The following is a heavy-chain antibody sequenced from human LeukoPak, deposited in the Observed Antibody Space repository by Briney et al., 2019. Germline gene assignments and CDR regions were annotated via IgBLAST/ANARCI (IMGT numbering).Heavy chain of an antibody. D-gene: IGHD3-3*01. CDR3: ATTVFGVLTSFDY. Sequence: ASVKVSCKVSGYTLTELSMHWVRQAPGKGLEWMGGFDPEDGERIYAQKFQGRVTMTEDTSTDTACMDLSSLRSEDTAIYYCATTVFGVLTSFDYWGQGTLVTVSS. J-gene: IGHJ4*02. CDR2: FDPEDGER. V-gene: IGHV1-24*01. CDR1: GYTLTELS.